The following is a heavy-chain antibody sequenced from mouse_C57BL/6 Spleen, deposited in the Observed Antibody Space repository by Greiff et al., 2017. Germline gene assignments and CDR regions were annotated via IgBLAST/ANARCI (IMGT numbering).Heavy chain of an antibody. D-gene: IGHD2-4*01. CDR1: GYTFTDYE. CDR3: TSDRLRRGFDD. J-gene: IGHJ3*01. CDR2: IDPDTGGT. Sequence: VQLMESGAELVRPGASVTLSCTASGYTFTDYEMHWVKQTPVNGLEWIGAIDPDTGGTAYNQKFKGKAILTADKSYSTAYMELRSLTSEDSAVYYCTSDRLRRGFDDWGQGTLVTVSA. V-gene: IGHV1-15*01.